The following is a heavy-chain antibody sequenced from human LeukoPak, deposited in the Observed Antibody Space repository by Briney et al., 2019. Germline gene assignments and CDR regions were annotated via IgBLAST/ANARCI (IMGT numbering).Heavy chain of an antibody. V-gene: IGHV1-69*04. Sequence: SVKVSCKASGGTFSSYTISWVRQAPGQGLEWMGRIIPILGIANYAQKFQGIVTITADKSTSTAYMELSSLRSEDTAVYYCAREPPRYYYGSGMTVAGDYWGQGTLVTVSS. J-gene: IGHJ4*02. CDR2: IIPILGIA. D-gene: IGHD3-10*01. CDR1: GGTFSSYT. CDR3: AREPPRYYYGSGMTVAGDY.